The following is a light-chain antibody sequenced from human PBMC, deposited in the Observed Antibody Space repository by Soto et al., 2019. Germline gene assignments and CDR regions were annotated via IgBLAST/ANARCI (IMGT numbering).Light chain of an antibody. CDR2: EVS. CDR3: CSYAGTSTHTV. CDR1: SSDVGSYKL. Sequence: QSALTQPASVSGSPGQSITISCTGTSSDVGSYKLVSWYQQHPGKAPKLMISEVSKRPSGLSDRFSGSKSGSTASLTISGLHAEDEADYYCCSYAGTSTHTVFGGGTQLTVL. J-gene: IGLJ7*01. V-gene: IGLV2-23*02.